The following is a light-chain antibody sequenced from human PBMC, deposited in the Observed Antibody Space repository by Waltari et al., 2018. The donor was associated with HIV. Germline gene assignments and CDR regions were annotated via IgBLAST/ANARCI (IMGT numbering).Light chain of an antibody. Sequence: EIVMTQSPATLSVSPGERPTLSCRASQSISSNLAWYQQKPGQAPRLLIHGASTRATGIPARFSGSGSGTEFTLTISSLQSEDFAVYYCQQYNNWPPQYTFGQGTKLEIK. CDR1: QSISSN. CDR3: QQYNNWPPQYT. J-gene: IGKJ2*01. V-gene: IGKV3D-15*01. CDR2: GAS.